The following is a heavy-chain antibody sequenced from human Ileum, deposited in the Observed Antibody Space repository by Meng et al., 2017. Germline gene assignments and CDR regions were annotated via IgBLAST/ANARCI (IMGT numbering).Heavy chain of an antibody. Sequence: EVQLVESGGDLVKPGGSLSLFCAASGFVSSKVWMTWVRQAPGKGLEWVGRIKSKNDGEATDYAAPVKGRFTLSRDDSRNIVYLQMNNLKTEDTGVYYCTDGPAGDFDFWGQGTLVTVSS. D-gene: IGHD7-27*01. V-gene: IGHV3-15*05. CDR3: TDGPAGDFDF. CDR2: IKSKNDGEAT. J-gene: IGHJ4*02. CDR1: GFVSSKVW.